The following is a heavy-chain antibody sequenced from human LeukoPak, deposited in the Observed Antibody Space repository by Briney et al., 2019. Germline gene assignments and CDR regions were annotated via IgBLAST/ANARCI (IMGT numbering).Heavy chain of an antibody. CDR2: MNPNSGNT. CDR3: ARGVSGDPYYYDSSGPNGDWFDP. J-gene: IGHJ5*02. Sequence: GASVKVSCKASGYTFTSYDINWVRQATGQGLEWMGRMNPNSGNTGYAQKFQGRVTITRNTSISTAYMELSSLRSEDTAVYYCARGVSGDPYYYDSSGPNGDWFDPWGQGTLVTVSS. D-gene: IGHD3-22*01. CDR1: GYTFTSYD. V-gene: IGHV1-8*03.